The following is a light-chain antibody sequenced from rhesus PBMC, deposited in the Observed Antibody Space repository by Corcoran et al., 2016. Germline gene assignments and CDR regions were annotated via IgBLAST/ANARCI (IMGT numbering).Light chain of an antibody. CDR3: SALDSSLSVYI. CDR2: RNN. Sequence: QAGLTQPPSVSKDLRQTATLTCTGNSNNVGNQGAAWLQQHQGHPPKLLSYRNNNRPSGISARFYASRSGNTASLSITGLQPEDEADYYCSALDSSLSVYIFGAGTRLTVL. CDR1: SNNVGNQG. J-gene: IGLJ1*01. V-gene: IGLV10-114*01.